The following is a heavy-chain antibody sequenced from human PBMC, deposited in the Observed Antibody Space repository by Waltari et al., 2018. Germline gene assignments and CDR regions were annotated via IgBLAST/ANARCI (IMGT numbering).Heavy chain of an antibody. V-gene: IGHV3-33*01. D-gene: IGHD6-19*01. CDR2: LWFDGSNK. CDR3: ARAPDYSSGWYSEVDY. Sequence: QVQLVESGGGVVQPGRSLRLSCAASGFTVSSHGMHWVRQAPGKGLEWVAVLWFDGSNKYYADSVKGRFTISRDNSRNTLYLQMNSLRVEDTAVYYCARAPDYSSGWYSEVDYWGQGTLVTVSS. CDR1: GFTVSSHG. J-gene: IGHJ4*02.